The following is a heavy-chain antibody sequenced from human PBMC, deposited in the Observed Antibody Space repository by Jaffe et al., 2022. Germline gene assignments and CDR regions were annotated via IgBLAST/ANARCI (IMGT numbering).Heavy chain of an antibody. J-gene: IGHJ4*02. CDR1: GGSFSGYY. Sequence: QVQLQQWGAGLLKPSETLSLTCAVYGGSFSGYYWSWIRQPPGKGLEWIGEINHSGSTNYNPSLKSRVTISVDTSKNQFSLKLSSVTAADTAVYYCAGYDYVWGSYRWRSFDYWGQGTLVTVSS. V-gene: IGHV4-34*01. D-gene: IGHD3-16*02. CDR2: INHSGST. CDR3: AGYDYVWGSYRWRSFDY.